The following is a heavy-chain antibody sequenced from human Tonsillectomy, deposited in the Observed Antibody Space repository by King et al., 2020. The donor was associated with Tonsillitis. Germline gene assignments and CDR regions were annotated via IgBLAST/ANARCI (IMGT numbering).Heavy chain of an antibody. D-gene: IGHD4-17*01. CDR1: GGSISSYY. V-gene: IGHV4-59*08. CDR3: ARHRVTYGDYTGSFDY. J-gene: IGHJ4*02. Sequence: VQLQESGPGLVKPSETLSLTCTVSGGSISSYYWSWIRQPPGKGLEWIGYIYYSWSTHHNPSLKSRVTISVDTSKNQFSLKLSSVTAADTAVYYCARHRVTYGDYTGSFDYWGQGTLVTVSS. CDR2: IYYSWST.